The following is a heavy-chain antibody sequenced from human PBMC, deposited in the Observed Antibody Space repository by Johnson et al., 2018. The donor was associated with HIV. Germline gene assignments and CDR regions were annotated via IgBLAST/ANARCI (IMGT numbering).Heavy chain of an antibody. V-gene: IGHV3-20*04. Sequence: VQLVESGGGVVQPGRSLRLSCAASGFTLDDYGMSWVRQAPGKGLEWVSGINWSGGNTDYADSVKGRFTISRDNAKNSLYLQMNSLRAEDTAVYYCARAYSYGVFDIWGQVTMVTVSS. J-gene: IGHJ3*02. D-gene: IGHD5-18*01. CDR1: GFTLDDYG. CDR2: INWSGGNT. CDR3: ARAYSYGVFDI.